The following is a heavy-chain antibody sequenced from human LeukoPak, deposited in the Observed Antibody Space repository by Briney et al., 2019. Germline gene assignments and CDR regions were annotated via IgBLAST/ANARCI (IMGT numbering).Heavy chain of an antibody. CDR3: ARVGDTAMVSLYYYGMDV. CDR2: ISAYNGNT. J-gene: IGHJ6*02. CDR1: GYTFTSYG. V-gene: IGHV1-18*01. D-gene: IGHD5-18*01. Sequence: ASVTVSCKASGYTFTSYGISWVRQAPGQGLEWMGWISAYNGNTNYAQKLQGRVTMTTDTSTSTAYMEPRSLRSDDTAVYYCARVGDTAMVSLYYYGMDVWGQGTTVSVSS.